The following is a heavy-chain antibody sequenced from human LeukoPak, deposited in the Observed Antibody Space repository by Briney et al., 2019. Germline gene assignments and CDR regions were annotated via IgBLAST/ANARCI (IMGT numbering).Heavy chain of an antibody. CDR1: GGSFSGYY. V-gene: IGHV4-34*01. CDR2: INHSGST. CDR3: ARGRGYSYGYYVDPAYYYYMDV. J-gene: IGHJ6*03. Sequence: SETLSLTCAVYGGSFSGYYWSWIRQPPGKGLEWIGEINHSGSTNYNPSLKSRVTISVDTSRNQFSLKLSSVTAADTAVYYCARGRGYSYGYYVDPAYYYYMDVWGKGTTVTVSS. D-gene: IGHD5-18*01.